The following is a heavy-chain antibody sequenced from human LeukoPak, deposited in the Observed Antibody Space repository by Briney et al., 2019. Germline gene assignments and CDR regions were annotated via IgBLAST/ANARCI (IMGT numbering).Heavy chain of an antibody. D-gene: IGHD3-10*01. V-gene: IGHV4-30-4*01. Sequence: SETLSLTCTVSGVSISSGDYYWSWLRQPPGKGLEWIGYIYYSGSTYYNPSLKSRVTISVDTSKNQFSLKLSSVTAADTAVYYCARGERWFGESAFDPWGQGTLVTVSS. CDR3: ARGERWFGESAFDP. CDR1: GVSISSGDYY. CDR2: IYYSGST. J-gene: IGHJ5*02.